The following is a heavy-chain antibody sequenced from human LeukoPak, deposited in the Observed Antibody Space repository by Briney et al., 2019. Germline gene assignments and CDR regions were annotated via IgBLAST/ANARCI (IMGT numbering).Heavy chain of an antibody. D-gene: IGHD6-13*01. V-gene: IGHV1-24*01. J-gene: IGHJ4*02. CDR3: TISSTWYGRFDS. CDR1: GYTLTELS. Sequence: ASVKVSCKVSGYTLTELSLNGVRQAPGEGLEWVGGFDPEKGKTMYAQKFQGRVTMKEDTSTDTAYMELSSLRSEDTAMYYCTISSTWYGRFDSWGQRTLVTVSS. CDR2: FDPEKGKT.